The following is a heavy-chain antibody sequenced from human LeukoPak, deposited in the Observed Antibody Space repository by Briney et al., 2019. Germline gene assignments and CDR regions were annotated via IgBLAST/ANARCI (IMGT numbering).Heavy chain of an antibody. Sequence: GASVKVSCKASGYTFTSYDINWVRQATGQGLEWMGWMNPNSGNTGYAQKFQGRVTITRNTSISTAYMELSSLRPEDTVVYYCARGPSTSSFWHYFDYWGQGTLVTVSS. CDR1: GYTFTSYD. D-gene: IGHD2-2*01. J-gene: IGHJ4*02. CDR2: MNPNSGNT. V-gene: IGHV1-8*03. CDR3: ARGPSTSSFWHYFDY.